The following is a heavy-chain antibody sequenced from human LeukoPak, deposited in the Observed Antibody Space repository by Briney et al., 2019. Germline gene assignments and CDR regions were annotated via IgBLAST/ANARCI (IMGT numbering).Heavy chain of an antibody. CDR1: GDSISSNSHY. J-gene: IGHJ5*02. Sequence: SETLSLTCTVSGDSISSNSHYSGWIRQPPGKGLEWIGSIYYSGNTYYNPSLKSRVTISVDTSKNQFYLKLGSVTAADTAVYYFSRHIGQQTFDPGGQGTLVTVSS. CDR2: IYYSGNT. V-gene: IGHV4-39*01. CDR3: SRHIGQQTFDP. D-gene: IGHD6-13*01.